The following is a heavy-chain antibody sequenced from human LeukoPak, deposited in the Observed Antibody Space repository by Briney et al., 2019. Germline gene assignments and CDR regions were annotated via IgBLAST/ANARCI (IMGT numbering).Heavy chain of an antibody. D-gene: IGHD2/OR15-2a*01. V-gene: IGHV3-53*01. J-gene: IGHJ3*02. CDR1: GLTVSSSY. CDR2: IYNDGST. CDR3: ARNILAFDI. Sequence: PGGSLRLSCAASGLTVSSSYMSWVRQAPGKGLEWVSIIYNDGSTYYADSMKGRFTISRDNSKNTLYLQVNSLRAEDTAMYYCARNILAFDIWGQGTMVTVSS.